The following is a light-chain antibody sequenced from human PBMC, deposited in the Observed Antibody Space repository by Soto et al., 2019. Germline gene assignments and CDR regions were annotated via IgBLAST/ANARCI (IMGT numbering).Light chain of an antibody. J-gene: IGKJ4*01. CDR2: GAS. Sequence: IVLTQSPGTLSLSPGERVTLSCWASQSVDSSYLAWYQQKPGQAPRLLIYGASSRATGIPDRFSGSGSGTDFTLTISRLEPEDFAVYYCQQYGSSRLTFGGGTKV. V-gene: IGKV3-20*01. CDR3: QQYGSSRLT. CDR1: QSVDSSY.